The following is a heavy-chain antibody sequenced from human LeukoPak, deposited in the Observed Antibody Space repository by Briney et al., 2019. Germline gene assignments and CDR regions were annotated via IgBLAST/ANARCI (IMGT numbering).Heavy chain of an antibody. V-gene: IGHV3-21*04. CDR3: ARELGGYCSGGSCYDY. J-gene: IGHJ4*02. CDR2: ISSSSSYI. D-gene: IGHD2-15*01. CDR1: GFTFSSYS. Sequence: GGSLRLSCAASGFTFSSYSMNWVRQAPGKGLEWVSSISSSSSYIYYADSVKGRFTISRDNSKNTLYLQMNSLRAEDTAVYYCARELGGYCSGGSCYDYWGQGTLVTVSS.